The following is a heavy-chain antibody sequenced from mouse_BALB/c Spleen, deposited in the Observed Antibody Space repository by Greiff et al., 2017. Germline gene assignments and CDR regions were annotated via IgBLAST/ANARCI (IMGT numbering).Heavy chain of an antibody. V-gene: IGHV5-17*02. CDR3: ARMGFHYYGPFDY. Sequence: EVKVVESGGGLVQPGGSRKLSCAASGFTFSSFGMHWVRQAPEKGLEWVAYISSGSSTIYYADTVKGRFTISRDNPKNTLFLQMTSLRSEDTAMYYCARMGFHYYGPFDYWGQGTTLTVSS. D-gene: IGHD1-2*01. CDR1: GFTFSSFG. CDR2: ISSGSSTI. J-gene: IGHJ2*01.